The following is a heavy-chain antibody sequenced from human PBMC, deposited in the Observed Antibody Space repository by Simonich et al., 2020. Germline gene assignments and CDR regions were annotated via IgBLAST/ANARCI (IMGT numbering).Heavy chain of an antibody. CDR2: INPNSVGT. J-gene: IGHJ2*01. CDR3: ARDELGIQHWYFDL. CDR1: GYTFTGYY. D-gene: IGHD7-27*01. V-gene: IGHV1-2*02. Sequence: QVQLVQSGAEVKKPGASVKVSCKASGYTFTGYYMHWVRKPPGQGLEGMGLINPNSVGTNDAQKFQGRVTMTRDTSISTAYMELSRLRSDDTAVYYCARDELGIQHWYFDLWGRGTLVTVSS.